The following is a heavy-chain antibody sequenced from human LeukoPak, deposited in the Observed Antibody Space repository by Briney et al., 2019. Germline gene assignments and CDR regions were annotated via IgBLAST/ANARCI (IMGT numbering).Heavy chain of an antibody. CDR1: GGSFSGYY. D-gene: IGHD3-22*01. V-gene: IGHV4-34*01. J-gene: IGHJ4*02. Sequence: SETLSLTCAVYGGSFSGYYWSWIRQPPGKGLEWIGEINHSGSTNYNPSLKSRVTISVDTSKNQFSLNLSSVTAADTAVYYCAREDYDTSEIDYWGQGTLVTVSS. CDR2: INHSGST. CDR3: AREDYDTSEIDY.